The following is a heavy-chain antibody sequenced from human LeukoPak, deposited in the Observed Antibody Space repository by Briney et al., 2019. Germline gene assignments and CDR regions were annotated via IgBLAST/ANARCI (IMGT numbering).Heavy chain of an antibody. V-gene: IGHV3-30*04. CDR2: ISYDGSNK. Sequence: GRSLRLSCAASGFTFSSYAMHWVRQAPGKGLEWVAVISYDGSNKYFADSVKGRFTISRDNSKNTLYLQMNSLRAEDTAVYYCAREKSIAVAGTFDYWGQGTLVTVSS. D-gene: IGHD6-19*01. CDR1: GFTFSSYA. J-gene: IGHJ4*02. CDR3: AREKSIAVAGTFDY.